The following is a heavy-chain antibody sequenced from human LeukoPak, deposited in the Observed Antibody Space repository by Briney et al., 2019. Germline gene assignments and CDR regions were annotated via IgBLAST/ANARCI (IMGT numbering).Heavy chain of an antibody. Sequence: PSETLSLTCAVYGGSFSGYCWSWIRQPPGKGLEWIGEINHSGSTNYNPSLKSRVTISVDTSKNQFSLKLSSVTAADTAVYYCARGSPTPTVWGQGTLVTVSS. CDR3: ARGSPTPTV. V-gene: IGHV4-34*01. D-gene: IGHD4-17*01. CDR1: GGSFSGYC. J-gene: IGHJ4*02. CDR2: INHSGST.